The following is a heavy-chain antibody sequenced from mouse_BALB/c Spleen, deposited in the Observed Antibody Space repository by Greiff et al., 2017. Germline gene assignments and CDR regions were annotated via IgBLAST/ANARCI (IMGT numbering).Heavy chain of an antibody. CDR2: INPYNGDT. CDR3: ARLLRLRDAMDY. Sequence: EVQLQQSGPELVKPGASVKISCKASGYSFTGYFMNWVMQSHGKSLEWIGRINPYNGDTFYNQKFKGKATLTVDKSSSTAHMELRSLASEDSAVYYCARLLRLRDAMDYWGQGTSVTVSS. D-gene: IGHD1-2*01. V-gene: IGHV1-20*02. CDR1: GYSFTGYF. J-gene: IGHJ4*01.